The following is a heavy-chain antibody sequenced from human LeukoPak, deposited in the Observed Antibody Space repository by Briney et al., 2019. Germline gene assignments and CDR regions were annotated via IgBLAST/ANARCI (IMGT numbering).Heavy chain of an antibody. V-gene: IGHV1-69*13. CDR2: IIPIFGTA. D-gene: IGHD2/OR15-2a*01. Sequence: SVKVSCKASGGTFSSYAISWVRQAPGQGLEWMGGIIPIFGTANYAQKFQGRVTITADESTSTAYMGLSSLRSEDTAVYYCARGEAPGTVYGGMAVWGQGTAVTVSS. CDR3: ARGEAPGTVYGGMAV. J-gene: IGHJ6*02. CDR1: GGTFSSYA.